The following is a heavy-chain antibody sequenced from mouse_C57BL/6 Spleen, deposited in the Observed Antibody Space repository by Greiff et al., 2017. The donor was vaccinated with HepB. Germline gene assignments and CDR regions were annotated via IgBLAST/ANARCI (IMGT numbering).Heavy chain of an antibody. D-gene: IGHD2-2*01. CDR3: ARWTVTTGPWFAY. CDR2: INPSSGYT. CDR1: GYTFTSYT. J-gene: IGHJ3*01. V-gene: IGHV1-4*01. Sequence: VQLQQSGAELARPGASVKMSCKASGYTFTSYTMLWVKQRPGQGLEWIGYINPSSGYTKYNQKFKDKATLTADKSSSTAYMQLSSLTSEDSAVYYCARWTVTTGPWFAYWGQGTLVTVSA.